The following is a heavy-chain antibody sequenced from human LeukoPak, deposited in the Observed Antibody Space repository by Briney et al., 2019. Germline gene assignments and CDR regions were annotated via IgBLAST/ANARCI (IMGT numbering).Heavy chain of an antibody. CDR2: MNPNSGNT. J-gene: IGHJ4*02. D-gene: IGHD3-10*01. Sequence: ASVKVSCKASGYTFTSYDINWVRQATGQGLEWMGWMNPNSGNTGYAQKFQGRVTMTRNTSISTAYMELSSLRSEDTAVYYCARGRRGWFSGRRIGAAFDYWGQEILVTVSS. CDR1: GYTFTSYD. V-gene: IGHV1-8*01. CDR3: ARGRRGWFSGRRIGAAFDY.